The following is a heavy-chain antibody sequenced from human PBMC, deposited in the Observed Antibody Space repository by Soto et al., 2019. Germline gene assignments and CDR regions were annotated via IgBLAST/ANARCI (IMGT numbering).Heavy chain of an antibody. CDR1: GGSFSGYY. CDR3: ARGPAVAGLYYYYYMDV. CDR2: INHSGST. D-gene: IGHD6-19*01. V-gene: IGHV4-34*01. J-gene: IGHJ6*03. Sequence: LSLTCAVYGGSFSGYYWSWIRQPPGKGLEWIGEINHSGSTNYNPSLKSRVTISVDTSKNQFSLKVSSVTAADTAVYYCARGPAVAGLYYYYYMDVWGKGTTVTVSS.